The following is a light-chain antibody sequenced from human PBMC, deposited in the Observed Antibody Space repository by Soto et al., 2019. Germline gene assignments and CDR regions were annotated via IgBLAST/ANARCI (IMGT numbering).Light chain of an antibody. Sequence: DIQMTQSPSTLSASVGDRFTVTCRASQSTSSYLAWYQQKPGKAPKLLISKASSLESGVPSRFSGSGSGTEFTLTISSLQPDDFATYYCQQYNSYRAFGQGTKVDIK. CDR1: QSTSSY. CDR2: KAS. J-gene: IGKJ1*01. CDR3: QQYNSYRA. V-gene: IGKV1-5*03.